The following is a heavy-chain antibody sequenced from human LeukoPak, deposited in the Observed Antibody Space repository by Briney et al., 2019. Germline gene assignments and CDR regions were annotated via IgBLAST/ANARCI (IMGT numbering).Heavy chain of an antibody. D-gene: IGHD3-16*01. CDR1: GYTFTGYY. V-gene: IGHV1-2*02. CDR3: ARQFGPTDAFDI. CDR2: IKPRFSGT. J-gene: IGHJ3*02. Sequence: ASVKVSCKASGYTFTGYYIHWVRQAPGQGLEWMGRIKPRFSGTNHAEKFQGRVTMTRDTSMTTAYMELSSLTSDDTAVYYCARQFGPTDAFDIWGQGTMVTVSS.